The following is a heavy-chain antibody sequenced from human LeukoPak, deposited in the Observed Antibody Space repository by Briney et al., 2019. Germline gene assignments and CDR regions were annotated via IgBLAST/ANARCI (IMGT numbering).Heavy chain of an antibody. Sequence: GGSLRLSCAASGFTFSNAWMSWVRQAPGKGLEWVGRIKSKTDGGTTDYAAPVKGRFTISRDDSKNTLYLQMNSLKTEDTAVYYCTTAGDYYDSSGPSYYFDYWGQGTLVAVSS. CDR2: IKSKTDGGTT. D-gene: IGHD3-22*01. J-gene: IGHJ4*02. V-gene: IGHV3-15*01. CDR3: TTAGDYYDSSGPSYYFDY. CDR1: GFTFSNAW.